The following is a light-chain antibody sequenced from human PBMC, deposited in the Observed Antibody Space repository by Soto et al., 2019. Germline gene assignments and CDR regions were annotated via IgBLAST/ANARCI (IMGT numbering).Light chain of an antibody. CDR3: QQYNIWPPIP. J-gene: IGKJ5*01. V-gene: IGKV3-15*01. Sequence: EIVMTQSPATLSVSPGERATLSCRASQSVSSSLAWYQQKPGQAPRLLIYSASTRATGIPARFSGSGSGTEFTLTISSLQSEDFAVYYCQQYNIWPPIPFGQGTRLEIK. CDR1: QSVSSS. CDR2: SAS.